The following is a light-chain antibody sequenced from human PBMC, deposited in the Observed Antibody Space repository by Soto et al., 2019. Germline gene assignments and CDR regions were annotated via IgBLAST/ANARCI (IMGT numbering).Light chain of an antibody. Sequence: QSVLTQPPSVSGAPGQTVTISCTGSSSNIGANYDVHWYQQRPGTAPKLLIFGNNNRPSGVPDRFSGSKSGTSASLAITGLQAEDEGDYYCQSYDDTLGARYVFGTGTKVTVL. CDR1: SSNIGANYD. CDR3: QSYDDTLGARYV. J-gene: IGLJ1*01. V-gene: IGLV1-40*01. CDR2: GNN.